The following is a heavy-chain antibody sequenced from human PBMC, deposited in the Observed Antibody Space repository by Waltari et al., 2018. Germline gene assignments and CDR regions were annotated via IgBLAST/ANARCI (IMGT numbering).Heavy chain of an antibody. V-gene: IGHV1-8*01. CDR2: MNPNSGNT. J-gene: IGHJ1*01. CDR3: ARVTGLHTGLDFQH. CDR1: GNTFTRYD. D-gene: IGHD6-19*01. Sequence: QVQLVQSGAEVKKPGASVKVSCKASGNTFTRYDINWVGQATGHGLEWMGWMNPNSGNTGYAQKFQGRVTMTRNTSISTAYMELSSLRSEDTAVYYCARVTGLHTGLDFQHWGQGTLVTVSS.